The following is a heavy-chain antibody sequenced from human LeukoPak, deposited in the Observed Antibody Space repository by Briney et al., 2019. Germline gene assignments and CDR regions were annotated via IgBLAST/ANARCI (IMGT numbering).Heavy chain of an antibody. V-gene: IGHV3-30*02. J-gene: IGHJ4*02. CDR2: IQHDGTKT. CDR1: GFTFSSSG. CDR3: AKGAFVRLGELSPH. D-gene: IGHD3-16*02. Sequence: GGSLRLSCAASGFTFSSSGMHWVRQAPGRGLEWAAFIQHDGTKTYYADSVKGRFTISRDSSENTLYLQMNILRTDDTAVYYCAKGAFVRLGELSPHWGQGTLVTVSS.